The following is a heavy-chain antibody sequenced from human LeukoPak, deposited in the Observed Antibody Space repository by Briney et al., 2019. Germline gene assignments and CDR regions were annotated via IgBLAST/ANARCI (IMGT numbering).Heavy chain of an antibody. Sequence: GGSLRLSCAASGFNFSTYTMNWVRQAPGKGLGWVSYISSRSTYIYYADSVKGRFTISRDNAKNSLYLQMNSLRDDDTAVYSCARGTGVMGAKYYFDYWGQGTLVTVSS. CDR2: ISSRSTYI. CDR1: GFNFSTYT. J-gene: IGHJ4*02. V-gene: IGHV3-48*02. D-gene: IGHD1-26*01. CDR3: ARGTGVMGAKYYFDY.